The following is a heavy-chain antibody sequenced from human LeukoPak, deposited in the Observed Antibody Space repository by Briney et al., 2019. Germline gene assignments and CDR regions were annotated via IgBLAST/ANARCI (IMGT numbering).Heavy chain of an antibody. Sequence: SETLSLTCAVSGGSISSPLWWSWVRQPPGEGLEWIGEIYHDGTTNYKSSLKSRATISLDKSKNQFSLNLGSVTAADTAMYYCARRITGILAPIDYWGQGTLVTVSS. D-gene: IGHD1-20*01. V-gene: IGHV4-4*02. CDR2: IYHDGTT. J-gene: IGHJ4*02. CDR3: ARRITGILAPIDY. CDR1: GGSISSPLW.